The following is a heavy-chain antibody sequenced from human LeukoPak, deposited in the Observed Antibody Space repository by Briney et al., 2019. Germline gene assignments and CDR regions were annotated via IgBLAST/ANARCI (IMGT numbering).Heavy chain of an antibody. CDR3: ARKVVPAASGWSDP. Sequence: PSETLSLTCTVSGGSISSGSYYWSWIRQPAGKGLEWIGRIYTSGSTNYNPSLKSRVTISVDTSKNQFSLKLSSVTAADTAVYYCARKVVPAASGWSDPWGQGTLVTVSS. CDR1: GGSISSGSYY. J-gene: IGHJ5*02. D-gene: IGHD2-2*01. CDR2: IYTSGST. V-gene: IGHV4-61*02.